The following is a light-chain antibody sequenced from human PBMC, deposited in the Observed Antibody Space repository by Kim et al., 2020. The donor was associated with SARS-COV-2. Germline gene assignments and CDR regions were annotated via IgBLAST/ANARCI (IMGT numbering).Light chain of an antibody. CDR2: QDT. CDR3: QVWDSTTTV. CDR1: RVGDKY. V-gene: IGLV3-1*01. Sequence: VSPGQTASITCSGHRVGDKYVCWYQQKPGQSPVVVIYQDTKRPSGIPERFSGSNSGNTATLTISETQAMDEADYYCQVWDSTTTVFGGGTQLTVL. J-gene: IGLJ2*01.